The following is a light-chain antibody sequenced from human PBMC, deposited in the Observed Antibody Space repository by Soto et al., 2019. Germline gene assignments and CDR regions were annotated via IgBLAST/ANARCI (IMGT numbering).Light chain of an antibody. CDR1: QSVRSY. Sequence: EIVLTQSPGTLSLSPGERATLSCRASQSVRSYLAWYQQKPGQPPRLLISDASNRATGIPARFSGSGSGTDFTLTISSLEPKDFAVYYCQQRISRPTFGGGTKVEIK. J-gene: IGKJ4*01. CDR3: QQRISRPT. V-gene: IGKV3-11*01. CDR2: DAS.